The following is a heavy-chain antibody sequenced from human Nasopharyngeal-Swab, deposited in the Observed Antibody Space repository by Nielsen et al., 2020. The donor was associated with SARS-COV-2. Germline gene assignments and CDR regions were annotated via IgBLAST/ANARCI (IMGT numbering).Heavy chain of an antibody. CDR3: AREVFEVPAATYYYYYYYMDV. D-gene: IGHD2-2*01. CDR2: ISAYNGNT. V-gene: IGHV1-18*01. Sequence: WVRQAPGQGIEWMGWISAYNGNTNYAQKLQGRVTMTTDTSTSTAYMELRSLRSDDTAVYYCAREVFEVPAATYYYYYYYMDVWGKGTTVTVSS. J-gene: IGHJ6*03.